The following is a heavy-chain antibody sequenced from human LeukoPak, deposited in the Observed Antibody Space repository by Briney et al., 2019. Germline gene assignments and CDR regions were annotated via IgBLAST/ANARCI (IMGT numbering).Heavy chain of an antibody. CDR2: IYPGDSDT. Sequence: GESLKISCKASGYSFSIYWIGWVRQMPGKGLEWMGIIYPGDSDTRYSPSFQGQVTISADKSVNTAYLQWSSLKASDTAMYYCARHSSRSSVTTPFDYWGQGTLVTVSS. J-gene: IGHJ4*02. D-gene: IGHD4-17*01. CDR1: GYSFSIYW. V-gene: IGHV5-51*01. CDR3: ARHSSRSSVTTPFDY.